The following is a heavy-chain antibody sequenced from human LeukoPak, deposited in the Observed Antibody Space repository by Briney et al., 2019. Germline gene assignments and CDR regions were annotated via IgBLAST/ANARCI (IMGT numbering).Heavy chain of an antibody. V-gene: IGHV3-43D*03. Sequence: GGSLRLSCAASGFTFDDYAMHWVRQAPGKGLEWVSLISWDGGSTYYADSVKGRFTISRDNSKNSLYLQMNSLRAEDTALYYCAKDIGTYSSSITPTGNFDYWGQGTLVTVSS. CDR3: AKDIGTYSSSITPTGNFDY. J-gene: IGHJ4*02. CDR2: ISWDGGST. D-gene: IGHD6-6*01. CDR1: GFTFDDYA.